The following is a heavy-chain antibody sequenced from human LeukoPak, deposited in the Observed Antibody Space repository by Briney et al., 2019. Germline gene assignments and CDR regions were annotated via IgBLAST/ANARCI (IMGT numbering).Heavy chain of an antibody. D-gene: IGHD5-18*01. J-gene: IGHJ4*02. V-gene: IGHV3-23*01. CDR2: ISDTGNT. CDR3: ATRGAYSPPY. Sequence: PGGSLRLSCAASGFTLSSYAMSWVRQAPGKGLEWVSAISDTGNTYHADSVKGRFTISRDNSRNTLYVQMNSLRAEDTAVYYCATRGAYSPPYWGQGTLVSVSS. CDR1: GFTLSSYA.